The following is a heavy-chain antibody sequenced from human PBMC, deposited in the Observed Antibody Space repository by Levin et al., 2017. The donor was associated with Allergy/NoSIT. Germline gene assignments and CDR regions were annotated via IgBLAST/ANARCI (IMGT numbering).Heavy chain of an antibody. CDR3: ARMDSSGYQQTRSDY. Sequence: SCAVYGGSFSGHYWSWIRQPPGKGLEWIGEINHSGSTNYNPSLKSRVTISVDTSKNQFSLKLNSVTAADTAVYYCARMDSSGYQQTRSDYWGQGILVTVSS. J-gene: IGHJ4*02. CDR1: GGSFSGHY. D-gene: IGHD3-22*01. V-gene: IGHV4-34*01. CDR2: INHSGST.